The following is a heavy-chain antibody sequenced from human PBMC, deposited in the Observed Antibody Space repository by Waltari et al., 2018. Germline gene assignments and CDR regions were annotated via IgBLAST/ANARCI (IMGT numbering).Heavy chain of an antibody. CDR3: AKDHDFTIYYFDY. CDR2: ISGIGGST. Sequence: EVQLVESGGGLVQPGGSLRLSCAASGFTFSSYGMSWVRQAPGKGRGWVSGISGIGGSTYYADSVKGRFTISRDNSKNTLYLQMNSLRAEDTAVYYCAKDHDFTIYYFDYWGQGTLVTVSS. V-gene: IGHV3-23*04. J-gene: IGHJ4*02. D-gene: IGHD2-21*02. CDR1: GFTFSSYG.